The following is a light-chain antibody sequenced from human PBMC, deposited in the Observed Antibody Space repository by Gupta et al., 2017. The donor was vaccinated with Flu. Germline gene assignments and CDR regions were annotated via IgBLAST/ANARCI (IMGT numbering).Light chain of an antibody. CDR3: SSYATTDTIV. J-gene: IGLJ1*01. CDR2: EVT. CDR1: RGDIDDYKY. Sequence: TRGDIDDYKYVSLYQQYPGTAPNLIIYEVTIRPSRVSSRFSGSKSGNTASLTISGFQAEDEGDDFCSSYATTDTIVFGSGTKVTV. V-gene: IGLV2-14*01.